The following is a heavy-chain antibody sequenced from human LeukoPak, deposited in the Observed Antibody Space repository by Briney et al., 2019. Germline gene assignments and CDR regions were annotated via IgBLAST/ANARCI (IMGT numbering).Heavy chain of an antibody. J-gene: IGHJ3*02. D-gene: IGHD1-26*01. CDR2: ISSSASTI. CDR1: GFTFSDYA. V-gene: IGHV3-11*04. CDR3: ARAVGSYDAFDI. Sequence: GGSLRLSCAASGFTFSDYAMSWIRQAPGKGLEWVSSISSSASTIYYADSVKCRFTISRDNAKNSQYLQMNSLRAADTPGSYCARAVGSYDAFDIWGQGTMVTVSS.